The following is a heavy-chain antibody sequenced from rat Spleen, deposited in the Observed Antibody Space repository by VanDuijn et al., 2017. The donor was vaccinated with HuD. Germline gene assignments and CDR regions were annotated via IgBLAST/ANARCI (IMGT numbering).Heavy chain of an antibody. V-gene: IGHV5S13*01. Sequence: EVQLVESGGGLVQPGGSLKLSCAASGFTFVDYDMAWVRQTPTKGLEWIASINTGGDITYYRDSVKGRFTVSRDDAKNTQYLQMDSLRSEDTATYYYTRHGGLRNWFAYWGQGTLVTVSS. CDR1: GFTFVDYD. D-gene: IGHD1-11*01. CDR2: INTGGDIT. CDR3: TRHGGLRNWFAY. J-gene: IGHJ3*01.